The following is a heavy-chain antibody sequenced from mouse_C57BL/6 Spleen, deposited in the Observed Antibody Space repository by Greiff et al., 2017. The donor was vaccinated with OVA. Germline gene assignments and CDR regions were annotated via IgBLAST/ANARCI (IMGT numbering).Heavy chain of an antibody. J-gene: IGHJ2*01. V-gene: IGHV1-66*01. D-gene: IGHD4-1*01. CDR2: IYPGSGNT. CDR3: ARKGNWDEDY. Sequence: VQLQESGPELVKPGASVKISCKASGYSFTSYYIHWVKQRPGQGLEWIGWIYPGSGNTKYNEKFKGKATLTADTSSSTAYMQISSLTSEDSAVYYCARKGNWDEDYWGQGTTLTVSS. CDR1: GYSFTSYY.